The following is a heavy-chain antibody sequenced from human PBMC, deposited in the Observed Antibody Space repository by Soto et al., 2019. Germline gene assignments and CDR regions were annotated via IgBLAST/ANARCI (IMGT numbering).Heavy chain of an antibody. Sequence: ASVKVSCKAPGYTFTDYYMHWLRQAPGQELEWMGWINPNSGGTNYAQKFQGWVTMTRDTSISTAYMELSRLRSDDTAVYYCARDAVGYCSSTSCESRGHFDYRGQGTLVIVSS. CDR3: ARDAVGYCSSTSCESRGHFDY. CDR2: INPNSGGT. CDR1: GYTFTDYY. J-gene: IGHJ4*02. V-gene: IGHV1-2*04. D-gene: IGHD2-2*01.